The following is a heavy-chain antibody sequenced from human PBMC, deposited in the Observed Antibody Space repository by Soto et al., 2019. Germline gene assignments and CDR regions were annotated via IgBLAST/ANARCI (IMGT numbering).Heavy chain of an antibody. V-gene: IGHV3-30-3*01. Sequence: QVQLVESGGGVVQPGRSLRLSCAASGFTFSSYAMHRVRQAPGKGLEWVAVISYDGSNKYYADSVKGRFTISRDNSKNTLYLQMNSLRAEDTAVYSWARVDTAMVTWGQGPLVTVSS. D-gene: IGHD5-18*01. CDR3: ARVDTAMVT. J-gene: IGHJ4*02. CDR1: GFTFSSYA. CDR2: ISYDGSNK.